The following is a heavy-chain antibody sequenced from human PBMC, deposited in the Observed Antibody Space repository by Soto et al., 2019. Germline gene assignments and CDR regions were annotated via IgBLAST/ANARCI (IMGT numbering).Heavy chain of an antibody. CDR1: GDTFTTNS. D-gene: IGHD2-8*01. Sequence: QVQLVQSGAEVKKPGSSVKVSCKASGDTFTTNSLNWVRQAPGQGIEWIGGIITVVGTTKYAQKYQDRVTITGDKSTNTAYMELSSLRSDDTAVYYCARGLLYATTYFEYWGQGTPVTVSS. CDR3: ARGLLYATTYFEY. V-gene: IGHV1-69*06. CDR2: IITVVGTT. J-gene: IGHJ4*02.